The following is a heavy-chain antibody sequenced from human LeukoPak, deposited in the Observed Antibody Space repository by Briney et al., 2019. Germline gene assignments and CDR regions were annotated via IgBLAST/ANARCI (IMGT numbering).Heavy chain of an antibody. Sequence: PSQTLSLTCTVSGGSISSGSYHWSWLRQPAGKGLEWIGRIFTSGSTYYNPFLKSRVTISVATSKNQFSLKLSSMTAADTAVYYCARGRSDYGDHWGQGILVTVSS. J-gene: IGHJ5*02. CDR3: ARGRSDYGDH. CDR2: IFTSGST. CDR1: GGSISSGSYH. D-gene: IGHD4-17*01. V-gene: IGHV4-61*02.